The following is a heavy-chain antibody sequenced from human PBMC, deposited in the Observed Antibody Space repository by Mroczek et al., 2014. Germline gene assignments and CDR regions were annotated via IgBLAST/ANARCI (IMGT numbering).Heavy chain of an antibody. CDR3: ARGLRYSSGRGVREYYYYYYMDV. J-gene: IGHJ6*03. D-gene: IGHD6-19*01. CDR2: INHSGST. Sequence: QVQLQQWGAGLLKPSETLSLTCAVYGGSFSGYYWSWIRQPPGKGLEWIGEINHSGSTNYNPSLKSRVTISVDTSKNQFSLKLSSVTAADTAVYYCARGLRYSSGRGVREYYYYYYMDVWGKGTTVTVSS. V-gene: IGHV4-34*01. CDR1: GGSFSGYY.